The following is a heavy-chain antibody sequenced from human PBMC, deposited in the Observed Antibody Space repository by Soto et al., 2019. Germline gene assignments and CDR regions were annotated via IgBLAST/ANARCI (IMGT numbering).Heavy chain of an antibody. CDR3: ATHGRGVSSPPSFDN. CDR2: FVPLFGTT. V-gene: IGHV1-69*01. CDR1: GGTFSGYV. D-gene: IGHD3-16*01. J-gene: IGHJ4*02. Sequence: QLVQSGSEVKKPGSSVKVSCQASGGTFSGYVVTWVRQAPGQGLEWMGEFVPLFGTTNYAQRFSGRITITAEESTSTAYMELRTLRSDDTAVYYCATHGRGVSSPPSFDNWGQGTLVTVSS.